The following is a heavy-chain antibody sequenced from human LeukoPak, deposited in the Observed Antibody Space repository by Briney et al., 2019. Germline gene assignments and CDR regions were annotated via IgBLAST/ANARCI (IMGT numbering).Heavy chain of an antibody. D-gene: IGHD4-23*01. CDR1: GFTFSSYA. CDR2: ISGSGGST. CDR3: AKSVVSYYYNMDV. V-gene: IGHV3-23*01. J-gene: IGHJ6*03. Sequence: RSGGSLRLSCTASGFTFSSYAMSWVRQATGKGLEWVSAISGSGGSTYYADSVKGRFTISRDNSKNTLYLQMNSLRAEDTAVYYCAKSVVSYYYNMDVWGKGTTVTVS.